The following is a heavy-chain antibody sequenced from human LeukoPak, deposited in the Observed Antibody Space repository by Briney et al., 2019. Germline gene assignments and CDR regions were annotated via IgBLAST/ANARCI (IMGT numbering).Heavy chain of an antibody. CDR3: ARDALGYDSSGYYKVGDY. D-gene: IGHD3-22*01. CDR2: ISAYNGNT. J-gene: IGHJ4*02. V-gene: IGHV1-18*01. CDR1: GYTFTSYG. Sequence: ASVKVSCKASGYTFTSYGISWVRQAPGQGLEWMGWISAYNGNTNYAQKLQGRVTMTTDTSTSTAYMELRNLRSDDTAVYYCARDALGYDSSGYYKVGDYWGQGTLVTVSS.